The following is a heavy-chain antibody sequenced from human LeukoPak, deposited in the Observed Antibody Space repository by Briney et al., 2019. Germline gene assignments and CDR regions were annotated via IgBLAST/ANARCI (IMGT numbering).Heavy chain of an antibody. CDR1: GFTFSSYA. D-gene: IGHD6-19*01. CDR2: ISGSGGST. CDR3: ATRIAVAGIRSAFDI. J-gene: IGHJ3*02. Sequence: GGSLRLSCAASGFTFSSYAMSWVRQAPGKGLEWVSAISGSGGSTYYADSVKGRFTISRDNSKNTLYLQMNSLRAGDTAVYYCATRIAVAGIRSAFDIWGQGTMVTVSS. V-gene: IGHV3-23*01.